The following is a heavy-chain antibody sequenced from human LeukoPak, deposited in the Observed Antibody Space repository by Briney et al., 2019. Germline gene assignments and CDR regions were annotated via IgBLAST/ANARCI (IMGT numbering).Heavy chain of an antibody. J-gene: IGHJ3*02. CDR1: GGSFSSYY. CDR3: ARVKLWFGEPLSNWGAFDI. V-gene: IGHV4-59*01. Sequence: PSETLSLTCTVSGGSFSSYYWSWIRQPPGKGLEWVGYIYYSGSTNYNPSLESRVTISVDTPKNQFSLKLSSVTAADTAVYCCARVKLWFGEPLSNWGAFDIWGQGTMVTVSS. CDR2: IYYSGST. D-gene: IGHD3-10*01.